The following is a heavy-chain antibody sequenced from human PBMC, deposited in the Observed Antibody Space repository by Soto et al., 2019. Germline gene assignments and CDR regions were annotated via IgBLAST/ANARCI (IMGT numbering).Heavy chain of an antibody. V-gene: IGHV4-34*01. CDR2: INHGGST. Sequence: QVLLRQWGAGLLKPSETLSLTCAVYGGSFSGYYWIWIRQAPGKGLEWIGEINHGGSTNYNPSLKSRATISVDTSKSQFSLRLTSVTAADTAVYYCARDGGTSYAAIDYWGQGTLVTVSS. CDR3: ARDGGTSYAAIDY. D-gene: IGHD1-26*01. J-gene: IGHJ4*02. CDR1: GGSFSGYY.